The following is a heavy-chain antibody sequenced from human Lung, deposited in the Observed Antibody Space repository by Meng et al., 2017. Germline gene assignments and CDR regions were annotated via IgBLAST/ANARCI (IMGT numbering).Heavy chain of an antibody. D-gene: IGHD5-12*01. CDR2: INPNSGGT. V-gene: IGHV1-2*06. J-gene: IGHJ4*02. CDR1: GYTFTDYY. CDR3: ARENVGDGGYDFDF. Sequence: QVQLVQPGAEVKKPGASAKVSCKASGYTFTDYYIHWVRQAPRQGLEWMGRINPNSGGTNYVQKFQGRVTMTRDTSISTAYMELTRLRSDDTAIYYCARENVGDGGYDFDFWGRGTLVTVSS.